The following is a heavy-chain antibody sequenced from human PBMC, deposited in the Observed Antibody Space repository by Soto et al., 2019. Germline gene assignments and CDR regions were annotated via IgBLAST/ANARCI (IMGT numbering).Heavy chain of an antibody. J-gene: IGHJ6*02. V-gene: IGHV4-59*01. Sequence: QVQLQESGPRLVKPSATLSLTCTVSGGSITSSYWSWIRRPPGKGLEWIAYIYDTGISGYTPSTSYNPSLKSRVTMSVDTSKSQFSLKLTSVTAADTAVYYCARGEHAFFYYGLDVWGQGITVTVSS. CDR2: IYDTGISGYTPST. CDR1: GGSITSSY. CDR3: ARGEHAFFYYGLDV.